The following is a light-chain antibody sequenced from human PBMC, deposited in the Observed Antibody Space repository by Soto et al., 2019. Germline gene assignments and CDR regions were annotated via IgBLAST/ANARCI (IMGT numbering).Light chain of an antibody. CDR3: QQYSALPMT. J-gene: IGKJ5*01. CDR1: QTLSPNY. V-gene: IGKV3-20*01. CDR2: GSS. Sequence: DIVFTQSPGTPSFSPRERATLSWRASQTLSPNYLAWCQQKPGHPPRLLIYGSSKRATGIPDRFSGSGSGTDFTLTISRLEPDDFGVYFCQQYSALPMTFGQGRRLEIK.